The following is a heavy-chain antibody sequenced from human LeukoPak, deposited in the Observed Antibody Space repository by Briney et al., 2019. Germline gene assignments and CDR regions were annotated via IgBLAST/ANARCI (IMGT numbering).Heavy chain of an antibody. CDR3: AKYHGFWSGYLF. CDR1: GFLFKSNG. J-gene: IGHJ4*02. CDR2: IRSDGNVT. Sequence: GGSLRLSCEASGFLFKSNGMHWVRQAPGKGLEWVAFIRSDGNVTKYLDSVKGRFTISRDNSENTLYLQVTNLRPDDTAVYFCAKYHGFWSGYLFWGQGTLVTVSS. V-gene: IGHV3-30*02. D-gene: IGHD3-3*01.